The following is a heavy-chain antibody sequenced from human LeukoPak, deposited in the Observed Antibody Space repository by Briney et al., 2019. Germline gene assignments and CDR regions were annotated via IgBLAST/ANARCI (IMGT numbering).Heavy chain of an antibody. CDR1: GASVSSFY. CDR3: ARRLVVSGAHTFDM. Sequence: PSETLSLTCTVSGASVSSFYASWTRQPPGRGLEWIGYIYNSGSTNYNPSLKSRVTMSVDTSKNQISLKLSSVTAADTAVYYCARRLVVSGAHTFDMWGQGTMVTVSS. V-gene: IGHV4-59*08. D-gene: IGHD2-2*01. J-gene: IGHJ3*02. CDR2: IYNSGST.